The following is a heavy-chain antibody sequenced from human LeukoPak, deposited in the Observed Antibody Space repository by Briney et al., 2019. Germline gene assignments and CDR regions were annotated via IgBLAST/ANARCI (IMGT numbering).Heavy chain of an antibody. J-gene: IGHJ4*02. CDR1: GYTSTNYG. Sequence: ASVKVSCKASGYTSTNYGISWVRQAPGQGLEWMGWMNPNSGNTGYAQKFQGRVTMTRNTSISTAYMELSSLRSEDTAVYYCARGRRRNPLWFGELLSKFDYWGQGTLVTVSS. D-gene: IGHD3-10*01. CDR2: MNPNSGNT. V-gene: IGHV1-8*01. CDR3: ARGRRRNPLWFGELLSKFDY.